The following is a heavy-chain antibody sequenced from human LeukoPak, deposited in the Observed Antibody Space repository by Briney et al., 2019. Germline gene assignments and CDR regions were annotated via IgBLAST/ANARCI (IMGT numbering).Heavy chain of an antibody. CDR1: GGSISSHY. V-gene: IGHV4-59*11. CDR3: ARGDCSGGSCYSDY. D-gene: IGHD2-15*01. CDR2: IYYSGST. J-gene: IGHJ4*02. Sequence: NPSETLSLTCTVSGGSISSHYWSWIRQPPGKGLEWIGYIYYSGSTNYNPSLKSRVTISVDTSKNQFSLKLSSVTAADTAVYYCARGDCSGGSCYSDYWGQGTLVTVSS.